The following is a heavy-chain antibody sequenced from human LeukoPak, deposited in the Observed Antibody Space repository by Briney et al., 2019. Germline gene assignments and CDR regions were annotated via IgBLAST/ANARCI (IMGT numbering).Heavy chain of an antibody. J-gene: IGHJ5*02. CDR3: VREGAVPGIDP. V-gene: IGHV4-30-2*04. Sequence: GSTNYQSILQSRLTISRDTSNNEFSLRLTSVTAADTAVYYCVREGAVPGIDPWGQGTLVTVSS. CDR2: GST. D-gene: IGHD3-16*01.